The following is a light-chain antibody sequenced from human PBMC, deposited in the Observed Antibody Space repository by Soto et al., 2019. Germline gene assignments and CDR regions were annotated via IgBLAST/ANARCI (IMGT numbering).Light chain of an antibody. CDR1: QSIYNY. J-gene: IGKJ3*01. Sequence: DIQMTQSPSSLSASVGDRVTITCRASQSIYNYLNWYQQKPGKAPQLLIFAASSLQSGVPSRFSGSGSGTDFTLTISRLEPEDFAVYYCQQYYNKAIFGPGTKVDIK. CDR3: QQYYNKAI. CDR2: AAS. V-gene: IGKV1-39*01.